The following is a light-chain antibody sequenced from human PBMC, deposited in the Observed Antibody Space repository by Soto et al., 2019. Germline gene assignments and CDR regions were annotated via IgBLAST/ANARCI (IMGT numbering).Light chain of an antibody. J-gene: IGKJ2*01. Sequence: EIVLTQSPCTLSLSPGERATLSCRASQSVSSNYLAWYQQKPGQAPRLLIYGASSRLTDIPDRFSGSGSGTDSTLTISRLDPEAFAVYYCQQYGSSPPVYTFGQGTKLEIK. CDR2: GAS. CDR3: QQYGSSPPVYT. CDR1: QSVSSNY. V-gene: IGKV3-20*01.